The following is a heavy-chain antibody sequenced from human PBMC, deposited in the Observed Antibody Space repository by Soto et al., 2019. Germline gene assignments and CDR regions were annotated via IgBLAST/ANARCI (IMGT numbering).Heavy chain of an antibody. D-gene: IGHD3-10*01. CDR1: GFIVSSSY. V-gene: IGHV3-53*01. CDR3: ARFYYGSAPWDV. Sequence: GGSLRLSCAASGFIVSSSYVSWVLQAPGTGLEWVSLIYSGGTTYYADSVKGRFTISRDNSKNTLYLQMNSLRAEDRAVYYCARFYYGSAPWDVWGRGTTVTVSS. CDR2: IYSGGTT. J-gene: IGHJ6*02.